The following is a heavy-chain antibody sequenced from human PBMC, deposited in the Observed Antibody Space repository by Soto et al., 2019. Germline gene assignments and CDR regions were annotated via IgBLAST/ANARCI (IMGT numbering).Heavy chain of an antibody. D-gene: IGHD6-13*01. J-gene: IGHJ4*02. CDR3: ARRVGVGSSWYLDY. V-gene: IGHV1-69*02. CDR2: IIPILGIA. Sequence: QVQLVQSGAGVKKPGSSVKVSCKASGGTFSSYTISWVRQAPGQGLEWMGRIIPILGIANYAQKFQGRVTITADKSTSTAYMELSSLRSEDTAVYYCARRVGVGSSWYLDYWGQGTLVTVSS. CDR1: GGTFSSYT.